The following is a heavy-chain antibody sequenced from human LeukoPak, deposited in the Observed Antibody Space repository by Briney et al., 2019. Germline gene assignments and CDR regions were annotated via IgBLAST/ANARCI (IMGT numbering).Heavy chain of an antibody. Sequence: PSETLSLTCTVSGGSISSSSYYWGWIRQPPGKGLEWIGSIYYSGSTYYNPSLKSRVTISVDTSKNQFSLNMTSVTAADTAVYYCARGTAGRNWFDPWGQGTLVTVSS. D-gene: IGHD6-13*01. CDR2: IYYSGST. CDR3: ARGTAGRNWFDP. J-gene: IGHJ5*02. CDR1: GGSISSSSYY. V-gene: IGHV4-39*07.